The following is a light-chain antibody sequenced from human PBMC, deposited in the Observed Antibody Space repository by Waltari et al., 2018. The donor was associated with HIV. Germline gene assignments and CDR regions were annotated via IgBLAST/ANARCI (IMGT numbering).Light chain of an antibody. CDR2: KDD. J-gene: IGLJ3*02. CDR3: QSFHGITAV. CDR1: SGRVASNY. V-gene: IGLV6-57*01. Sequence: NFMLTQPHSVSASPGKTVTISCTGSSGRVASNYVQWYQQRPGRSPTTWNYKDDQRPPGVPDRFSGSINSSSNSASLTISGLKTEDEADYYCQSFHGITAVFGGGTKLTVL.